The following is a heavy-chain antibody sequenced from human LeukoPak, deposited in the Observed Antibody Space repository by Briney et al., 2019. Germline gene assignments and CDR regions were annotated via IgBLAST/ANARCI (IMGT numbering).Heavy chain of an antibody. J-gene: IGHJ4*02. CDR1: GGSISSYY. D-gene: IGHD5-18*01. Sequence: PSETLSLTCTVSGGSISSYYWSWIRQPPGKGLEWIGYIYYSGSTSYNPSLKSRVTISVDTSKNQFSLKLSSVTAADTAVYYCARKGGYRRGLDYWGQGTLVTVSS. CDR3: ARKGGYRRGLDY. CDR2: IYYSGST. V-gene: IGHV4-59*12.